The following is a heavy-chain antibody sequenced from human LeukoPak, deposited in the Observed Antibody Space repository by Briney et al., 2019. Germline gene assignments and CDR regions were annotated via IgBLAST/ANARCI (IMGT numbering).Heavy chain of an antibody. Sequence: SETLSLTCAVYGGSFSGYYWSWIRQPPGKGLEWIGEINHSGSTNYNPSLKSRVTISVDTSKNQFSLKLSSVTAADTAVYYCARVQLWPRRTIDYWGQGTLVTVSS. CDR3: ARVQLWPRRTIDY. J-gene: IGHJ4*02. CDR1: GGSFSGYY. D-gene: IGHD5-18*01. V-gene: IGHV4-34*01. CDR2: INHSGST.